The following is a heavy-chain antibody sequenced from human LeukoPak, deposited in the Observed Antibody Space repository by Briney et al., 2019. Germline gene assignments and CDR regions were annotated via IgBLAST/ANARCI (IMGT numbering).Heavy chain of an antibody. CDR3: AKGFRPSYGSGSYYGVDV. CDR2: ISESGGYT. CDR1: GFTFSSYA. J-gene: IGHJ6*02. Sequence: GGSLRLSCAASGFTFSSYAMSWVRQAPGKGLEWVSGISESGGYTYYADSVKGRFTIIRDNSKNTLYLQMNSLRAEDTAVYYCAKGFRPSYGSGSYYGVDVWGQGTTVTVSS. D-gene: IGHD3-10*01. V-gene: IGHV3-23*01.